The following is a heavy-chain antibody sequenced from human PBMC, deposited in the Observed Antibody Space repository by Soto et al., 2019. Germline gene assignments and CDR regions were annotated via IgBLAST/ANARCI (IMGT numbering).Heavy chain of an antibody. J-gene: IGHJ3*02. D-gene: IGHD3-10*01. CDR2: IYASEST. V-gene: IGHV3-53*01. CDR1: AFSVTTNY. Sequence: EVQLAESGGGLIQPGGSLRLSCAVSAFSVTTNYVTWVRQAPGKGLEWVSVIYASESTYYADSVKGRFTISRDNSKNTVDLQMHSLRAEDTALYYCPRVMMIRGSSKWAFDIWGQGTMVTVSS. CDR3: PRVMMIRGSSKWAFDI.